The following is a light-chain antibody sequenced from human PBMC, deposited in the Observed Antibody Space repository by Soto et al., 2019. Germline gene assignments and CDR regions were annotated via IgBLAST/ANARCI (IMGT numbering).Light chain of an antibody. CDR1: QSVGNNY. Sequence: EIVLTQSPGTLSLSPGERATLSCRASQSVGNNYLAWYQQKPGQATRFLIYAASSSATGIPDRFSGSGSGTDFTLTISRLEPEEFAVYYCQQYGSTPLTFGGGTKVEIK. V-gene: IGKV3-20*01. J-gene: IGKJ4*01. CDR3: QQYGSTPLT. CDR2: AAS.